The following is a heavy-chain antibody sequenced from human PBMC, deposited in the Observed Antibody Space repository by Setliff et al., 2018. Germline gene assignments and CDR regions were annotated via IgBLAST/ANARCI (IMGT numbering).Heavy chain of an antibody. Sequence: SETLSLTCAVYGGSFSGYYWSWIRQPPGKGLEWIGEINHSGSTNYNPSLKSQVTPSLDTSKKPLALKLRSVTAADTAVYYCAKGPDSSGYQGWFDPGGQGPLVTVSS. J-gene: IGHJ5*02. CDR2: INHSGST. CDR3: AKGPDSSGYQGWFDP. D-gene: IGHD3-22*01. V-gene: IGHV4-34*01. CDR1: GGSFSGYY.